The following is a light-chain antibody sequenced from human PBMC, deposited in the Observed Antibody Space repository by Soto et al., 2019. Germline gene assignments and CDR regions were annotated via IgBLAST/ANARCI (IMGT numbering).Light chain of an antibody. V-gene: IGKV2-30*01. Sequence: DVVMTQSPLSLPVTLGQPASISCRSSQSLVYSDGNTYLNWFQQRPGQSPRRLIFQVSNRDSGVPDRFSGSGSGTDFTLKISRVEAEDVATYYCQHYNAFSRTFGQGTKVDIK. J-gene: IGKJ1*01. CDR1: QSLVYSDGNTY. CDR2: QVS. CDR3: QHYNAFSRT.